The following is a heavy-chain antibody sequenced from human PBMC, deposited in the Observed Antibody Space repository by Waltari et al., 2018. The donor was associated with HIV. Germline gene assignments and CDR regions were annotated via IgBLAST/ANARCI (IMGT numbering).Heavy chain of an antibody. J-gene: IGHJ4*02. CDR1: GFTFNNYG. CDR3: AKDNPLTSNDDVMED. V-gene: IGHV3-30*18. Sequence: VQLVESGGGVVQPGGSLRLSCTGTGFTFNNYGMHWVRQAPGRGWEWLAVRLYDGRGDYYAESVRGRFTISRDASKNTLYLKLNSVRREDTAIYYCAKDNPLTSNDDVMEDWGQGTLVTVSS. D-gene: IGHD3-16*01. CDR2: RLYDGRGD.